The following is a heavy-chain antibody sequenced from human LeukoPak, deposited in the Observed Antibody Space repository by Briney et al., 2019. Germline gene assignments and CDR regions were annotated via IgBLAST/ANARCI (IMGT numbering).Heavy chain of an antibody. CDR2: INPNNGGT. Sequence: SVKVFCKLSGYTLTGYYMHWVRQAPRQAPEWMAWINPNNGGTKYAQQYQGRHTRTRETSISTAYMELSRLRSDDTAVYYCARVSYSSSWPPRYYYYGMDVWGQGTTVTVSS. CDR3: ARVSYSSSWPPRYYYYGMDV. D-gene: IGHD6-13*01. CDR1: GYTLTGYY. V-gene: IGHV1-2*02. J-gene: IGHJ6*02.